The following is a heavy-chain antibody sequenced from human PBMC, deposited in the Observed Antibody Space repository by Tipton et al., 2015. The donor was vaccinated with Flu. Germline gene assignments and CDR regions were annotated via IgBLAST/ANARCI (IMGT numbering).Heavy chain of an antibody. CDR3: ARCLRIGGSSHIIFDN. J-gene: IGHJ4*02. CDR2: INHRGNT. V-gene: IGHV4-34*01. Sequence: TLSLTCAVYGGSFSGYYWSWIRQPPGKGLEWIGEINHRGNTYYNMSLKSRATISIDTFKNQFSLKLNSLTAADTAVYFCARCLRIGGSSHIIFDNWGQGTLVTVSS. D-gene: IGHD6-19*01. CDR1: GGSFSGYY.